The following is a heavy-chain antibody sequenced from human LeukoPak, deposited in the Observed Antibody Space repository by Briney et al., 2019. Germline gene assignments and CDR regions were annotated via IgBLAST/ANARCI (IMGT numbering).Heavy chain of an antibody. CDR2: ISGSGAST. V-gene: IGHV3-23*01. Sequence: GGSLRLSCAASGFTFNNYAMSWVRQAPGKGLEWVSAISGSGASTYYADSVKGRFTIARDNSKNTLYVQMNSLRAEDTAVYYCASAVVRAREIHWGQGTLVTVSS. CDR1: GFTFNNYA. J-gene: IGHJ4*02. CDR3: ASAVVRAREIH. D-gene: IGHD3-10*01.